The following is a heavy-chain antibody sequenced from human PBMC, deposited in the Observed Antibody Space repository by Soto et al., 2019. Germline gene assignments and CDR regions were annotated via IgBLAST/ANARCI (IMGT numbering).Heavy chain of an antibody. J-gene: IGHJ5*02. D-gene: IGHD2-2*01. V-gene: IGHV1-3*01. CDR2: INPDNGNT. CDR3: ARGIETGQLKP. Sequence: VASVKVSCKASGYTFTRYTMNWVRQAPGQRLEWMGWINPDNGNTKSSQKFQDRVIITRDTSASTAYMDLSSLRSEDTAVYYCARGIETGQLKPWGQGTLVTVSS. CDR1: GYTFTRYT.